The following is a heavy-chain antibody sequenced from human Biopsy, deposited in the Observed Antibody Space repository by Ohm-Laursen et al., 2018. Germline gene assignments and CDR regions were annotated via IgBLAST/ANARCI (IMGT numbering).Heavy chain of an antibody. D-gene: IGHD6-19*01. CDR2: IWYDGTNE. CDR3: ARGLSSGWYGYFDV. CDR1: GFTFGHYA. J-gene: IGHJ2*01. Sequence: SLRLSCSASGFTFGHYAMHWVRQAPGKGLEWIPLIWYDGTNEDYADSVKGRFTISRDNSKNTLYLQIDTLTLEDTAFYYCARGLSSGWYGYFDVWGRGTLVTVSS. V-gene: IGHV3-33*01.